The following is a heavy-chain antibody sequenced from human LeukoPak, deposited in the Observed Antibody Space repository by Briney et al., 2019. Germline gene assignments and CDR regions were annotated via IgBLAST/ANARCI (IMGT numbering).Heavy chain of an antibody. CDR2: SYPGDSDT. CDR3: AGQQYSNSWYWRYNWFDP. CDR1: GSIFTNHW. J-gene: IGHJ5*02. V-gene: IGHV5-51*01. D-gene: IGHD6-13*01. Sequence: PGASLHISCNCSGSIFTNHWIGWVRQLPGKGLEWMGISYPGDSDTRHTPSLQGQVTMSVDPSINTAYLQGNRLETSDTGIDYCAGQQYSNSWYWRYNWFDPWGQGTLVSVSS.